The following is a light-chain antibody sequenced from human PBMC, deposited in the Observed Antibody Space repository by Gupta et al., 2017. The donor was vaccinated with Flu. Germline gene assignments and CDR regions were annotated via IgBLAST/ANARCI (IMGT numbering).Light chain of an antibody. Sequence: QTVVTQEPSFPVSPGGTVPLTCGLSSGSVSTSYHPSWYQQTPGQPPRTLIYSTNTRSSGIPDRFSGSILGNKAALTIAGAQADDESDYYCVLYMGSGIWVFGGGTKLTVL. J-gene: IGLJ3*02. CDR1: SGSVSTSYH. CDR3: VLYMGSGIWV. CDR2: STN. V-gene: IGLV8-61*01.